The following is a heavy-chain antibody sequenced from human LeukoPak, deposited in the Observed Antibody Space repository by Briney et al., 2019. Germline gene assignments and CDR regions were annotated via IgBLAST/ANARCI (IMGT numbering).Heavy chain of an antibody. Sequence: PGGSLRLSCAASGFTFSSYGMHWVRQAPGKGLEWVAFIRYDGSNKYYADSVKGRFTISRDNSKNTLYLQMNSLRAEDTAVYYCAKDPQVRGVSSENWFDPWGQGTLVTVSS. CDR1: GFTFSSYG. D-gene: IGHD3-10*01. CDR3: AKDPQVRGVSSENWFDP. V-gene: IGHV3-30*02. CDR2: IRYDGSNK. J-gene: IGHJ5*02.